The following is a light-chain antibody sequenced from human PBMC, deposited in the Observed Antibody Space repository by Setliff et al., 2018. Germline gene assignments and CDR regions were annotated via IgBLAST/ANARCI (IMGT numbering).Light chain of an antibody. V-gene: IGLV2-11*01. J-gene: IGLJ2*01. Sequence: QSALAQPHSVSGSPGQSVTISCTGTSSDVGGFHYVSWYQQHPGKTPKLLIFDVTKRPSGVPDRFSASKSGSTASLTISGVQAEDEADYYCCSYAGNSRIVFGGGTKGTVL. CDR3: CSYAGNSRIV. CDR1: SSDVGGFHY. CDR2: DVT.